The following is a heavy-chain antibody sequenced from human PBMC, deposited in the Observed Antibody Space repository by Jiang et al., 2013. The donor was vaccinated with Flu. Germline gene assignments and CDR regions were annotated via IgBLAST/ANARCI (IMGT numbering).Heavy chain of an antibody. Sequence: GGSLRLSCAASGFTFSDNYMDWVRQAPGRGPEWLARIRNKAKFYTTEYAASVKGRFTISRDDSKNSLYLQMSSLKIEDTAVYYCVRGDYGNYDYGMDVWGQGTTVTVSS. CDR2: IRNKAKFYTT. CDR3: VRGDYGNYDYGMDV. D-gene: IGHD4-17*01. V-gene: IGHV3-72*01. J-gene: IGHJ6*02. CDR1: GFTFSDNY.